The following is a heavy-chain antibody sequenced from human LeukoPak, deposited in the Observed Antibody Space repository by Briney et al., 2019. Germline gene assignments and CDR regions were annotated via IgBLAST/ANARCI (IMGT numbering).Heavy chain of an antibody. CDR3: ARDLGAYCSSTSCYNWFDP. Sequence: AGGSLRLFCAASGFTFSSYSMNWVRQAPGKGLEWVSSISSSSYIYYADSVKGRFTISRDNAKNSLYLQMNSLRAEDTAVYYCARDLGAYCSSTSCYNWFDPWGQGTLVTVSS. J-gene: IGHJ5*02. CDR1: GFTFSSYS. D-gene: IGHD2-2*01. CDR2: ISSSSYI. V-gene: IGHV3-21*01.